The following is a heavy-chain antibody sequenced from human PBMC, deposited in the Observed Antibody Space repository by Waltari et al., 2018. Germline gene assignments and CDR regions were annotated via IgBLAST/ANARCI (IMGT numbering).Heavy chain of an antibody. Sequence: QVQLVQSGAEVKKPGASVTVSCKASGYTFTSYGISWVRQAPGQGLEWMGWISAYNGNTNYAQKLQGRVTMTTDTSTSTAYMELRSLRSDDTAVYYCARVYCSSTSCVFGAFDIWGQGTMVTVSS. J-gene: IGHJ3*02. V-gene: IGHV1-18*01. CDR1: GYTFTSYG. CDR2: ISAYNGNT. CDR3: ARVYCSSTSCVFGAFDI. D-gene: IGHD2-2*01.